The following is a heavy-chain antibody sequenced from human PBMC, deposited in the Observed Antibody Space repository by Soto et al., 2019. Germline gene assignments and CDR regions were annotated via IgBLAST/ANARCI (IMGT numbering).Heavy chain of an antibody. CDR3: ARDGGRHSGGIDY. D-gene: IGHD1-26*01. CDR2: IIPIFGTA. V-gene: IGHV1-69*01. Sequence: QVQLVQSGAVVKKPGSSVKVSCKASGGTFSSYSINWVRQAPGQGLEWMGEIIPIFGTANYAQKFQGRVTITADESTSTAYMELSSLRSEDTAVYYCARDGGRHSGGIDYWGQGNLVTVSS. CDR1: GGTFSSYS. J-gene: IGHJ4*02.